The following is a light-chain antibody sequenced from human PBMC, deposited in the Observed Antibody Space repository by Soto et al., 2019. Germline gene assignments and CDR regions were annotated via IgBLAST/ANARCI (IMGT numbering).Light chain of an antibody. CDR1: TGAVTSGYY. CDR3: LLYYGGAQV. J-gene: IGLJ3*02. CDR2: SIN. V-gene: IGLV7-43*01. Sequence: QAVVTQEPSLTVSPGETVTLTCASSTGAVTSGYYPNWFQQKPGQAPRPLIYSINNKHSWTPARFSGSRLGDKAALTLSGVQPEDEAEYYCLLYYGGAQVFGGGTNLTVL.